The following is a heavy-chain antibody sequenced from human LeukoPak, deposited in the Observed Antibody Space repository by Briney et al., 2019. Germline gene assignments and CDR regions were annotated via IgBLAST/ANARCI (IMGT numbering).Heavy chain of an antibody. CDR1: GTSFTNYG. V-gene: IGHV1-18*01. J-gene: IGHJ4*02. Sequence: ASVKVSCKVVGTSFTNYGMHWVRQAPGQGLEWMAWISAHNGDTNVAQNFQGRVTMTTDTSTSTAYMELRSLRSDDTAMYYCARGENPNHYWGEGTLVTVSS. CDR2: ISAHNGDT. D-gene: IGHD2-8*01. CDR3: ARGENPNHY.